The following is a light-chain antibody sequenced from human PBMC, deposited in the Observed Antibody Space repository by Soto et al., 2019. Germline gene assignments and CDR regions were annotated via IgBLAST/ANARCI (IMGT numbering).Light chain of an antibody. CDR3: QQANSFPIT. J-gene: IGKJ5*01. CDR1: QGISTW. CDR2: GAS. V-gene: IGKV1-12*01. Sequence: EIQMTQSPSSVSASVGYRFTITCRASQGISTWLSWYQQKAWKAPNLLIYGASNLHSGVPSRFSGSGSGTNFTLTIGSLQPEDFATYYCQQANSFPITFGQGTRLEIK.